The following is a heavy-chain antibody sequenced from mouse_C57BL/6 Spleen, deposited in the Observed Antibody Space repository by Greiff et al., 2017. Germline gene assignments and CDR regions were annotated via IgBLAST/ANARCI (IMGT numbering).Heavy chain of an antibody. CDR2: IDPSDSET. D-gene: IGHD4-1*01. CDR3: AREANWPFDY. CDR1: GYTFTSYW. J-gene: IGHJ2*01. V-gene: IGHV1-52*01. Sequence: QVQLKQPGAELVRPGSSVKLSCKASGYTFTSYWMHWVKQRPIQGLEWIGNIDPSDSETHYNQKFKDKATLTVDKSSSTAYMQLSSLTSEDSAVYYCAREANWPFDYWGQGTTLTVSS.